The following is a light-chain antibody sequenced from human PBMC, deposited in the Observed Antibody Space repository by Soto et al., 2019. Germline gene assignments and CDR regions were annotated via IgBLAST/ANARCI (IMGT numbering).Light chain of an antibody. CDR2: GTS. J-gene: IGKJ2*01. Sequence: EILLTQSPGTLSLSPGERATLSCRASQSVRNNYLAWYQQKPGQAPRRLIYGTSGRATGIPDRFSASGSVTDSTLSISSLEPEDFAVYSCQQYGSSTYSCGRGTKLVI. CDR1: QSVRNNY. V-gene: IGKV3-20*01. CDR3: QQYGSSTYS.